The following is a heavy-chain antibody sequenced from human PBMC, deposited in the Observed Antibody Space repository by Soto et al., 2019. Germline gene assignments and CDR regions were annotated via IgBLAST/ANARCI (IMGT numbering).Heavy chain of an antibody. CDR2: INPNSGDT. J-gene: IGHJ4*02. Sequence: GASVKVSCKASGYTFTDYYVHWVRQAPGQGLEWTGWINPNSGDTDFSQKFQGRVTMTRDTSISTAYMELSRLRSDDTAVYYCAKVGGQVEYFGSWGQGSLVTVSS. CDR1: GYTFTDYY. CDR3: AKVGGQVEYFGS. V-gene: IGHV1-2*02.